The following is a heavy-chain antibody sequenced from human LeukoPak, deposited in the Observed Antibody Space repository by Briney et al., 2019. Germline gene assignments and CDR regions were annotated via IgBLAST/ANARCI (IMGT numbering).Heavy chain of an antibody. CDR2: ISAYNGNT. CDR1: GYTFTSYG. V-gene: IGHV1-18*01. CDR3: ARPYSSSWYSFSA. D-gene: IGHD6-13*01. J-gene: IGHJ5*02. Sequence: ASVKVSCKASGYTFTSYGISWVRQAPGQGLEWMGWISAYNGNTNYAQKFQGRVTITADESTSTAYMELSSLRSEDTAVYYCARPYSSSWYSFSAWGQGTLVTVSS.